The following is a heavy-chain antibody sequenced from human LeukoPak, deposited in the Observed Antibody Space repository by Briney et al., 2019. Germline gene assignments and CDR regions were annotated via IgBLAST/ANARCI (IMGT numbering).Heavy chain of an antibody. CDR1: GFTFSSYW. Sequence: GGSVRLSCAASGFTFSSYWMHWVRQAPGKGLVWVSRIRSDGSTRYADSVKGRFTISRDNAKNTVSLQMNSLRAEDTGVYYCARAPSEIGGYYPEYFRHWGQGTLVTVSS. J-gene: IGHJ1*01. D-gene: IGHD3-22*01. V-gene: IGHV3-74*01. CDR3: ARAPSEIGGYYPEYFRH. CDR2: IRSDGST.